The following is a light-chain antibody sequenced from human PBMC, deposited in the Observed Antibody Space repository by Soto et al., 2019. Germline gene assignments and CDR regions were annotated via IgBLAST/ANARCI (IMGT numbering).Light chain of an antibody. CDR1: QCISSW. J-gene: IGKJ1*01. V-gene: IGKV1-5*01. CDR2: DAF. Sequence: DIQMTQSPSTLSESVGDRVTITCRASQCISSWLAWYQQKPGKAPKLLIYDAFSLESGFLSSFRCSGYGTEFTLTISRLQPDDFATYFCQQYNSYPRTFGQWTKVEIK. CDR3: QQYNSYPRT.